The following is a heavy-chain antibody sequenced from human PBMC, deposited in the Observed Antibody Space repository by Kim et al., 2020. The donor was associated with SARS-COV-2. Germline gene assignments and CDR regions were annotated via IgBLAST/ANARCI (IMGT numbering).Heavy chain of an antibody. J-gene: IGHJ5*02. CDR3: ARDSHNEFWSGLWFDP. CDR2: IYYSGST. D-gene: IGHD3-3*01. V-gene: IGHV4-61*01. CDR1: GGSVSSGSYY. Sequence: SETLSLTCAVSGGSVSSGSYYWSWLRQPPGRGLEWIGYIYYSGSTRYNPSLESRVTISVDTSKNQFSLNLSSVTAADTAVYYCARDSHNEFWSGLWFDPWGQGTLVTVSS.